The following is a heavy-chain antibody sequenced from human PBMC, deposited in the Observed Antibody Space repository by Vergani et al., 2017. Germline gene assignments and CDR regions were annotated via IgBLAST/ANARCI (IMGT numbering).Heavy chain of an antibody. CDR2: IRFDGSNK. D-gene: IGHD3-10*01. V-gene: IGHV3-30*02. CDR1: GLTFSTCS. Sequence: QVQLVESGGGVVQPGGSLRLSCAASGLTFSTCSMHWVRQAPGKGLEWVAFIRFDGSNKYYADSVKGRFTISRDNSKNTLDLQMNSLRTQDTAVYYCAKAGSVTAGSLQYNFYMDVWGKGTMVTVS. J-gene: IGHJ6*03. CDR3: AKAGSVTAGSLQYNFYMDV.